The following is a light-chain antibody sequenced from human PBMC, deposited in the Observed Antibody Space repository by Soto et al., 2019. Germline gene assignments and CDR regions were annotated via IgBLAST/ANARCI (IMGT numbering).Light chain of an antibody. CDR1: GSDVGSYKY. CDR3: SSYTSSSTYV. CDR2: EVS. Sequence: QSALTQPASVSGSPGQSITISCTGTGSDVGSYKYVSWYQQHPGKAPNLIIFEVSNRPSGVSDRFSGSKSGNTASLTISGLQAEDEADYYCSSYTSSSTYVFGTGTKVTVL. J-gene: IGLJ1*01. V-gene: IGLV2-14*01.